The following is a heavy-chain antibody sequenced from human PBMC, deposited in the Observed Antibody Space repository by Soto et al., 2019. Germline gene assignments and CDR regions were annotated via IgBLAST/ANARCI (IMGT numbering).Heavy chain of an antibody. D-gene: IGHD2-21*02. Sequence: QVQLVQSGAAVKKPGASVKVSCKASGDTFTDYYIHWVRQAPGQGLEWMGTVNPSGGHTTYAQHFLGRMTMTRDTSTSTLDMELTSLTSEDTAVYYCARGGHVVVVTAALDYWGQGTLVTVSS. CDR3: ARGGHVVVVTAALDY. V-gene: IGHV1-46*01. CDR1: GDTFTDYY. J-gene: IGHJ4*02. CDR2: VNPSGGHT.